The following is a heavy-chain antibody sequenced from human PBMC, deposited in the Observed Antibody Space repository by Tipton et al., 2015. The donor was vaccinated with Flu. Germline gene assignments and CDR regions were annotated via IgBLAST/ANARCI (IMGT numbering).Heavy chain of an antibody. V-gene: IGHV4-38-2*02. D-gene: IGHD3-10*01. Sequence: LRLSCTVSDYSISSGYYWGWIRQPPGKGLEWIGCISHSGRTYYNPSLKSRVTISADTSKNQFSPKLTSVTAADTAVYYCARQMYYFASGTSDAFDIWGQRTLVTVSS. CDR2: ISHSGRT. CDR1: DYSISSGYY. J-gene: IGHJ3*02. CDR3: ARQMYYFASGTSDAFDI.